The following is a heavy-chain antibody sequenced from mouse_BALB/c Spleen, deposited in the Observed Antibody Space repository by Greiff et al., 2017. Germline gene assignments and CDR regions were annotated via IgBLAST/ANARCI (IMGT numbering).Heavy chain of an antibody. CDR3: TGRRGAWFAY. Sequence: VKLMESGAELVRPGASVTLSCKASGYTFTDYEMHWVKQTPVHGLEWIGAIDPETGGTAYNQKFKGKATLTADKSSSTAYMELRSLTSEDSAVYYCTGRRGAWFAYWGQGTLVTVSA. V-gene: IGHV1-15*01. J-gene: IGHJ3*01. CDR2: IDPETGGT. CDR1: GYTFTDYE.